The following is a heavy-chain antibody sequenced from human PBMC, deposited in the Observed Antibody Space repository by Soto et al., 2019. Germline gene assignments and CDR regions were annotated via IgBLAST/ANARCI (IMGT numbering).Heavy chain of an antibody. D-gene: IGHD2-2*01. J-gene: IGHJ5*02. CDR3: ALIKDCSRTDCYLASFVP. CDR1: GLSLTNGRLG. CDR2: IFSNDDK. Sequence: SGPTLVNPTETLTLTCTVSGLSLTNGRLGVSWIRQPPGKALEWLAHIFSNDDKSYSTSLKSRLTISKDISRSQVVLAMTNMDPVDSATYYCALIKDCSRTDCYLASFVPWCQGTLFTVFS. V-gene: IGHV2-26*01.